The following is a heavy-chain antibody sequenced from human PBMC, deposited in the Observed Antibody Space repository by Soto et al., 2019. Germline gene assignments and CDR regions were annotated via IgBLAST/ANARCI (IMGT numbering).Heavy chain of an antibody. CDR3: ARGDCVGGTCYSLAGSFYYYIDV. J-gene: IGHJ6*03. V-gene: IGHV3-74*02. CDR2: INSDGSVS. D-gene: IGHD2-15*01. CDR1: GFTFSNYW. Sequence: EVQLVESGGGLVQPGGSLRLSCAASGFTFSNYWMYWVRQAPGKGLEWVSRINSDGSVSSHADSVRGRLTISRDNVKNTLYLHMDSLRAEDTAVYFCARGDCVGGTCYSLAGSFYYYIDVWGKGTAVIVFS.